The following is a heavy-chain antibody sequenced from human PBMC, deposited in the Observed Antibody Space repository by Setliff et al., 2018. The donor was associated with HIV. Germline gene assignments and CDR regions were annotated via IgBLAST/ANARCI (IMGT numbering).Heavy chain of an antibody. V-gene: IGHV3-7*01. D-gene: IGHD1-1*01. CDR3: AGSRGYFVQAD. CDR2: IKKDGSEK. Sequence: GGSLRLSCAASGFTFSNFWMDWVRQAPGKGLEWVAIIKKDGSEKYYVDSGKGRFTISRDNTKNFLYLEMNSLRADDTAVYYCAGSRGYFVQADWGQGTLVTVSS. CDR1: GFTFSNFW. J-gene: IGHJ4*02.